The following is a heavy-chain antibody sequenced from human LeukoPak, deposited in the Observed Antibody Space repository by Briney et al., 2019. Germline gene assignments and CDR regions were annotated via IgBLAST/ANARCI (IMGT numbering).Heavy chain of an antibody. CDR2: ISGYNHNT. V-gene: IGHV1-18*01. CDR1: GYTFTNYG. D-gene: IGHD3-22*01. J-gene: IGHJ3*01. Sequence: ASVKVSCKASGYTFTNYGISWVRQAPGQGLEWMGWISGYNHNTNYAQTFQDRVTLTADTSSTTVYMEMRSLRSDDTAMYYCARLRNKDAGGFYPDGFDFWGQGTMVTVSS. CDR3: ARLRNKDAGGFYPDGFDF.